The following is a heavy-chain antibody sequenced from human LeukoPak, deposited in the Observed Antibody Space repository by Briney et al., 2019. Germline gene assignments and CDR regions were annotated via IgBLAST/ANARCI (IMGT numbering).Heavy chain of an antibody. CDR2: ISYDGSNK. D-gene: IGHD3-22*01. V-gene: IGHV3-30-3*01. Sequence: GGPLRLSCAASGLTFSSYAMHWVRQAPGKGLEWVAVISYDGSNKYYADSVKGRFTISRDNSKNTLYLQMNSLRAEDTAVYYCAGDRDSSGYLDAFDIWGQGTMVTVSS. CDR3: AGDRDSSGYLDAFDI. J-gene: IGHJ3*02. CDR1: GLTFSSYA.